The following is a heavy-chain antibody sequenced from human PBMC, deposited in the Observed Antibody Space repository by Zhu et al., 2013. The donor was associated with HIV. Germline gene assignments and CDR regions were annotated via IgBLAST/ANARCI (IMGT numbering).Heavy chain of an antibody. CDR1: GFTFDDYA. V-gene: IGHV3-9*01. Sequence: EVQLVESGGGLVQPGRSLRLSCAASGFTFDDYAMHWVRQAPGKGLEWVSGISWNSGSIGYADSVKGRFTISRDNAKNSLYLQMNSLRAEDTALYYCAKALRSGIAVAGHDYWGQGTLVTVSS. CDR2: ISWNSGSI. D-gene: IGHD6-19*01. CDR3: AKALRSGIAVAGHDY. J-gene: IGHJ4*02.